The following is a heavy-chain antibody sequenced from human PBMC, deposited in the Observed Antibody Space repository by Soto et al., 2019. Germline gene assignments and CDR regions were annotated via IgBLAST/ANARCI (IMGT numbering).Heavy chain of an antibody. CDR1: GFSLSSSGVG. CDR3: AHRAGSLNFES. D-gene: IGHD3-10*01. CDR2: IYWDDDK. V-gene: IGHV2-5*02. J-gene: IGHJ4*02. Sequence: QITLKESGPTLVKPTQTLTLTCTFSGFSLSSSGVGMGWIRQPPGKALEWLALIYWDDDKHYSPSLQTRLTITKDTSKNQVVLTMTNMDPVDTATYYCAHRAGSLNFESWGQGTLVTVSS.